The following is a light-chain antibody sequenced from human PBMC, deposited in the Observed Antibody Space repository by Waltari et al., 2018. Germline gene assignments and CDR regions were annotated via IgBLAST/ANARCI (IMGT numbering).Light chain of an antibody. CDR1: RSNIGRNY. CDR2: TNN. CDR3: AAWDDSLRVV. V-gene: IGLV1-47*01. J-gene: IGLJ2*01. Sequence: QSVLTQPPSASVTPGQRVTISCSGSRSNIGRNYVYWYQQLPGTAPKLLIYTNNQRPTGVPDRFSGSKSGTSASLAITGLRSEDEADYYCAAWDDSLRVVFGGGTKLTVL.